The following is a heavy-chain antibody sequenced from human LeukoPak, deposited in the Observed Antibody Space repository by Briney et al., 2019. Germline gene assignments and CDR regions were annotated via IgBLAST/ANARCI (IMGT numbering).Heavy chain of an antibody. J-gene: IGHJ5*02. CDR3: ARVEGSGWNNWFDP. CDR2: ISAYNGNT. CDR1: GYTFTAYE. D-gene: IGHD6-19*01. V-gene: IGHV1-18*04. Sequence: ASVKVSCKASGYTFTAYEMHWVRQAPGQGLEWMGWISAYNGNTNYAQKLQGRVTMTTDTSTSTAYMELRSLRSDDTAVYYCARVEGSGWNNWFDPCGQGTLVTVSS.